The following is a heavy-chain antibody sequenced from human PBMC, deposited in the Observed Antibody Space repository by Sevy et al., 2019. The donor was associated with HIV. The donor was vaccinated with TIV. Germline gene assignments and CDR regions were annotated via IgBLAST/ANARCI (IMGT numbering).Heavy chain of an antibody. CDR1: GHTFSGNY. J-gene: IGHJ4*02. D-gene: IGHD5-12*01. Sequence: ASVKVSCKASGHTFSGNYIQWVRQAPGQGLEWLGWINSNSGATSYAQKFQDRVTMTRDTSTTTAYMELSRLRSDDTAVYYCATEYSYDYWGQGTLVTVSS. V-gene: IGHV1-2*02. CDR3: ATEYSYDY. CDR2: INSNSGAT.